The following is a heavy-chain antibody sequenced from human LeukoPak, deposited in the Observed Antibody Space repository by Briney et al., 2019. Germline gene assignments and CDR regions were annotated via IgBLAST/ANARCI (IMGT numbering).Heavy chain of an antibody. V-gene: IGHV3-15*01. CDR1: GFTFSNAW. J-gene: IGHJ4*02. D-gene: IGHD3-3*01. Sequence: PGGSLRLSCAASGFTFSNAWMSWVRQAPGKGLEWVGRIKSKTDGGTTDYAAPVKGRFTISRDDSKNTLYLQMNNLKTEDTAVYYCTALPGPLRFLEWLEMFPGDYWGQGTLVTVSS. CDR3: TALPGPLRFLEWLEMFPGDY. CDR2: IKSKTDGGTT.